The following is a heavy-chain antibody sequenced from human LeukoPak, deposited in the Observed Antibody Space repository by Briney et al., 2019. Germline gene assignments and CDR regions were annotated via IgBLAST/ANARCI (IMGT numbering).Heavy chain of an antibody. CDR2: IYHSGST. J-gene: IGHJ6*03. Sequence: PSETLSLTCAVSGYSISSGYYWGWIRQPPVKGLEWIGSIYHSGSTYYNPSLKSRVTISVDTSKNQFSLKLSSVTAADTAVYYCARPGIVGYYYYYMDVWGKGTTVTVSS. CDR3: ARPGIVGYYYYYMDV. CDR1: GYSISSGYY. D-gene: IGHD1-26*01. V-gene: IGHV4-38-2*01.